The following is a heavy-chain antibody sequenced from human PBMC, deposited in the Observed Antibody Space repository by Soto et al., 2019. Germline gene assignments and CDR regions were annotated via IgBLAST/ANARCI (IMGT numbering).Heavy chain of an antibody. D-gene: IGHD3-22*01. CDR1: GGSISSSSYY. V-gene: IGHV4-39*01. CDR2: IYYSGST. J-gene: IGHJ4*02. Sequence: SETLSLTCTASGGSISSSSYYWGWIRQPPGKGLEWIGSIYYSGSTYYNPSLKSRVTISVDTSKNQFSLKLSSVTAADTAVYYCARHYYDSSGDYYGPYYFDYWGQGTLVTVSS. CDR3: ARHYYDSSGDYYGPYYFDY.